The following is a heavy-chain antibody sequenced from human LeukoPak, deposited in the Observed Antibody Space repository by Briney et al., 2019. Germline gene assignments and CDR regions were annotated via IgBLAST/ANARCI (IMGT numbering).Heavy chain of an antibody. D-gene: IGHD5-24*01. CDR2: IYYSGST. CDR1: GGSISSYY. J-gene: IGHJ3*02. CDR3: AREGLEMATIPPRAFDI. Sequence: SETLSLTCTVSGGSISSYYWSWIRQPPGKGLEWIGYIYYSGSTNYNPSLKSRVTISVDTSKNQFSLKLSSVTAADTAVYYCAREGLEMATIPPRAFDIWGQGTMVTVSS. V-gene: IGHV4-59*01.